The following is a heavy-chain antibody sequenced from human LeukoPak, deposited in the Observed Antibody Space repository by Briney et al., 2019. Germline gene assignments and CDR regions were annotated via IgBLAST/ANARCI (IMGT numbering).Heavy chain of an antibody. CDR1: GGSISSGGYY. CDR2: IYYSGST. CDR3: ARGGRVLPAAPVDF. J-gene: IGHJ4*02. Sequence: SQTLSLTCTVSGGSISSGGYYWSWIRQHPGRGLEWIGYIYYSGSTYYNPSLKSRVTISVDTSRNQFSLKLSSVTAADTAVYYCARGGRVLPAAPVDFWGQGTLVTVSS. D-gene: IGHD2-2*01. V-gene: IGHV4-31*03.